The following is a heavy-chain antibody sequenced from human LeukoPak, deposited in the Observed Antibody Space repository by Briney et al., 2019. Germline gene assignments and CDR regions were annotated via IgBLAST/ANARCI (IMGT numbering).Heavy chain of an antibody. CDR3: ARRARATGGGDYFDY. J-gene: IGHJ4*02. Sequence: SETLSLTCTVSGGSISSYYWTWIRQPPGKGLEWIGYIYYSGNTNYNPSLESRVTISLDTSKNQFSLQLSSVTAADTAVYYCARRARATGGGDYFDYWGQGTLVTVSS. CDR2: IYYSGNT. D-gene: IGHD2-15*01. CDR1: GGSISSYY. V-gene: IGHV4-59*08.